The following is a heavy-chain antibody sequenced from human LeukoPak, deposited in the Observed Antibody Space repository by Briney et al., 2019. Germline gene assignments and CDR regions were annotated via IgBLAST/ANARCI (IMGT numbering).Heavy chain of an antibody. CDR2: IIPFFGPG. CDR1: GYTFTSYG. Sequence: SVKVSCKASGYTFTSYGISWVRQAPGQGLEWMGEIIPFFGPGNYAQKFQDRVTITADQSTKTAYIEINSLRPEDTALYFCAKSTAVAGRWFDSWGQGTLVIVSS. CDR3: AKSTAVAGRWFDS. V-gene: IGHV1-69*13. J-gene: IGHJ5*01. D-gene: IGHD6-19*01.